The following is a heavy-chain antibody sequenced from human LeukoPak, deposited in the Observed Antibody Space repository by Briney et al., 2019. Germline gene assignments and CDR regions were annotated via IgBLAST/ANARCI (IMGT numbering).Heavy chain of an antibody. D-gene: IGHD6-19*01. CDR2: IYYSGGT. CDR3: AAGYTSDWFGNFDY. V-gene: IGHV4-59*01. Sequence: PSETLSLTCTVSGGSISNYYWSWIRQPPGKGLEWIGYIYYSGGTKSNPSLKSRVTISVDTSKDQFSLKLSSVTAADTAVYYCAAGYTSDWFGNFDYWGQGTLVTVSS. J-gene: IGHJ4*02. CDR1: GGSISNYY.